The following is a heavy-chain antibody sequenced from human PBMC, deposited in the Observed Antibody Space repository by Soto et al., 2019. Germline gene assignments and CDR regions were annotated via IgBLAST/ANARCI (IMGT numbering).Heavy chain of an antibody. CDR1: GFIFDSFA. CDR3: AKDPSTGSADL. D-gene: IGHD3-9*01. V-gene: IGHV3-23*01. Sequence: EVQLLESGGDLVQPGGSLRLSCAASGFIFDSFAMNWVRQAPGKGLEWVSTIDREGVSTHYADSLKGRFSISRDNSKNTLYLQMNSLRAEDTAVYYCAKDPSTGSADLWCLGTLVTVSS. J-gene: IGHJ5*02. CDR2: IDREGVST.